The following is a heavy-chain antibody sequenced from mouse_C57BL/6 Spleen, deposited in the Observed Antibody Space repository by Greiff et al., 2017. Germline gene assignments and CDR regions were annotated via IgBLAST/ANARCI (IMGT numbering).Heavy chain of an antibody. D-gene: IGHD1-1*01. Sequence: VQLQQSGPELVKPGASVKISCKASGYSFTDYNMNWVKQSNGKSLEWIGVINPNYGTTSYNQKFKGKATLTVDQSYSTAYMQLNSLTSEDSAVYYCATDITTVVARYCDVWGTGTTVTVSS. CDR3: ATDITTVVARYCDV. CDR2: INPNYGTT. V-gene: IGHV1-39*01. CDR1: GYSFTDYN. J-gene: IGHJ1*03.